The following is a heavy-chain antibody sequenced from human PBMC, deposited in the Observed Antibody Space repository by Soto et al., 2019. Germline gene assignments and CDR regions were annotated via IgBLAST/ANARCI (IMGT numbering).Heavy chain of an antibody. Sequence: GGSLRLSCAASGFTFSSYAMSWVRQAPGKGLEWVSAISGSGGSTYYADSVKGRFTISRDNSKNTLYLQMNSLRAEDTAVYYCAKNSPSDFWSGAYYYGMDVWGQGTTVTVSS. D-gene: IGHD3-3*01. V-gene: IGHV3-23*01. CDR3: AKNSPSDFWSGAYYYGMDV. CDR2: ISGSGGST. J-gene: IGHJ6*02. CDR1: GFTFSSYA.